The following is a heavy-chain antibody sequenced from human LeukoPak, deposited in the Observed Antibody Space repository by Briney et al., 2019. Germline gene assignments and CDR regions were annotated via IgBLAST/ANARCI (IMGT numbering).Heavy chain of an antibody. CDR1: GYSFTSYW. Sequence: GESLKISCKSSGYSFTSYWIGWVRQMPGKGLEWMGIIYPGDSDTRYSPSFQGQVTISADKSISTAYLQWSSLKASDTAMYYCASEPFNYYDSSGYYHDGAFDIWGQGTMVTVSS. V-gene: IGHV5-51*01. CDR2: IYPGDSDT. J-gene: IGHJ3*02. CDR3: ASEPFNYYDSSGYYHDGAFDI. D-gene: IGHD3-22*01.